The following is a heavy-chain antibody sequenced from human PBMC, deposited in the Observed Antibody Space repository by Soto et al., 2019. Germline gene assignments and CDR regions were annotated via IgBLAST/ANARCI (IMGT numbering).Heavy chain of an antibody. V-gene: IGHV3-33*06. CDR2: IWYDGSNT. D-gene: IGHD6-6*01. Sequence: GGSLRLSCAASGFTFSNYGMHWVRQAPGKGLEWVAIIWYDGSNTYYGDSVKGRFTISRDNSKNTLYLQMNSLRAEDTAVYYCAKYSSSSNYYYGMDVWGQGTTVTVSS. J-gene: IGHJ6*02. CDR3: AKYSSSSNYYYGMDV. CDR1: GFTFSNYG.